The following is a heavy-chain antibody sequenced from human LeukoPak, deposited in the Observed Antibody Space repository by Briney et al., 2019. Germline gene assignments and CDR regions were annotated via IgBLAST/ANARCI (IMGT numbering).Heavy chain of an antibody. V-gene: IGHV1-24*01. D-gene: IGHD3-10*01. CDR1: GYTLTELS. Sequence: ASVKVSCKVSGYTLTELSMRWVRQAPGKGLEWMGGFDPEDGETIYAQKFQGRVTMTEDTSTDTAYVELSSLRSEDTAVYYCATYGSGSPLYGMDVWGQGTTVTVSS. J-gene: IGHJ6*02. CDR3: ATYGSGSPLYGMDV. CDR2: FDPEDGET.